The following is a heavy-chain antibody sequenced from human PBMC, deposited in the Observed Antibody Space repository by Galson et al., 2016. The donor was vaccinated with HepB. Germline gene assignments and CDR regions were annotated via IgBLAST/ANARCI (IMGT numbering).Heavy chain of an antibody. V-gene: IGHV3-23*01. CDR3: AGDKRNRGSSDS. CDR1: GFTFRSYG. D-gene: IGHD2/OR15-2a*01. Sequence: SLRLSCAASGFTFRSYGMRWVRQAPGKGLEWVSSINSSGTRSDYADSVKGRFTISRDNSRNTLYLQMNSLRAEDTAIYFCAGDKRNRGSSDSWGQGTLVTVSS. J-gene: IGHJ4*02. CDR2: INSSGTRS.